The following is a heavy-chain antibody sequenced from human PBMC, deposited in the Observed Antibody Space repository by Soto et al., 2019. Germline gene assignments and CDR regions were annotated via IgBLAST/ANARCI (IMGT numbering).Heavy chain of an antibody. CDR1: GYTLTDLS. D-gene: IGHD3-10*01. CDR3: ARDASIDYYGSGELKYYYMDV. Sequence: ASVKVSCKVSGYTLTDLSMQWVRQAPGKGLEWMGGFDPEDGETIYAQKFQGRVTMTEDTATDTAYMELSSLRSEDTAVYYCARDASIDYYGSGELKYYYMDVWGKGTTVTVSS. CDR2: FDPEDGET. V-gene: IGHV1-24*01. J-gene: IGHJ6*03.